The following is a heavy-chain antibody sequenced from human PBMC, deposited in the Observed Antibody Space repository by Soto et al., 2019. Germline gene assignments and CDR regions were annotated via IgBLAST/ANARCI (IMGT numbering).Heavy chain of an antibody. CDR1: GGTFSSYA. D-gene: IGHD3-10*01. Sequence: QVQLVQSGAEVKKPGSSVKVSCKASGGTFSSYAISWVRQAPGQGLEWMGGIIPIFGTANYAQKFQGRVTITADESTSTAYMELRRLRSEAPAVYYCSLNYYGSGSYPYGMDVWGQGTTVTVSS. V-gene: IGHV1-69*12. CDR2: IIPIFGTA. CDR3: SLNYYGSGSYPYGMDV. J-gene: IGHJ6*02.